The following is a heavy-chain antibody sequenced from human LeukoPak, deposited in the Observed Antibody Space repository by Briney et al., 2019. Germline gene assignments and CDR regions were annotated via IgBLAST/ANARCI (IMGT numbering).Heavy chain of an antibody. CDR1: GYTLTELS. Sequence: ASVKVSCXVSGYTLTELSMHWVRQAPGKGLEWMGGFDPEDGETIYAQKFQGRVTMTEDTSTDTAYMELSSLRSDDTVVYYCARTNVLRYFDWLPLDYWGQGTLVTVSS. J-gene: IGHJ4*02. CDR3: ARTNVLRYFDWLPLDY. V-gene: IGHV1-24*01. CDR2: FDPEDGET. D-gene: IGHD3-9*01.